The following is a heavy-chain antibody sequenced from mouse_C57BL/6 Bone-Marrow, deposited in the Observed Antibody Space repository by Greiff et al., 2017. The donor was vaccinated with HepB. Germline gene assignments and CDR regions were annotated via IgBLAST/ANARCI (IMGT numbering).Heavy chain of an antibody. D-gene: IGHD2-2*01. CDR2: INPSSGYT. CDR3: ARGVTTAWFAY. V-gene: IGHV1-4*01. Sequence: QVQLQQSGAELARPGASVKMSCKASGYTFTSYKMHWVKQRPGQGLEWIGYINPSSGYTKYNQKFKDKATLTADKSSSTAYMQLSSLTSEDSAVYYCARGVTTAWFAYWGQGTLVTVSA. J-gene: IGHJ3*01. CDR1: GYTFTSYK.